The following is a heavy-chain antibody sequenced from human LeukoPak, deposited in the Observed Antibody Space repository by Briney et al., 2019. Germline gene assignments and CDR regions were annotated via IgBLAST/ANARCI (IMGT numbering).Heavy chain of an antibody. CDR1: GFTFSSYE. Sequence: GGSLRLSCAASGFTFSSYEMNWVRQAPGKGLEWVSYISSSGSTIYYADSVKGRFTISRDNAKNTLYLQMNSLRAEDTAVYYCAKLKACTNGVCYTGWFDPWGQGTLVTVSS. V-gene: IGHV3-48*03. CDR2: ISSSGSTI. D-gene: IGHD2-8*01. J-gene: IGHJ5*02. CDR3: AKLKACTNGVCYTGWFDP.